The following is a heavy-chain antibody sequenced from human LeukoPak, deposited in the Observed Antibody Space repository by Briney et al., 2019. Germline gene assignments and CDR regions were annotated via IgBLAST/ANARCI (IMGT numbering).Heavy chain of an antibody. D-gene: IGHD4-17*01. CDR3: ARSMTTVATSPYY. Sequence: GGSLRLSCAASGFTFSDYYMSWVRQAPGKGLEWVSVIYTDGSTFYADSVKGRFTISRDNSKSTLYLQMNSLRAEDTAVYYCARSMTTVATSPYYWGQGTLVTVSS. V-gene: IGHV3-53*01. CDR1: GFTFSDYY. J-gene: IGHJ4*02. CDR2: IYTDGST.